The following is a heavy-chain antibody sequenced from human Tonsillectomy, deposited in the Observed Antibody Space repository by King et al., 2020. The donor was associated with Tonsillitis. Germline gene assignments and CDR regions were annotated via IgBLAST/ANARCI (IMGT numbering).Heavy chain of an antibody. V-gene: IGHV4-59*01. D-gene: IGHD6-13*01. CDR1: GGSISSYY. CDR2: IYYSGST. Sequence: QLQESGPGLVKPSETLSLTCTVSGGSISSYYWSWIRQPPGKGLEWIGYIYYSGSTNYNPSLKSRVTISVDTSKNQLSLQFSSVTTADTAVYYCAGRRSSSNGNWFDPGGQGTLVTVPS. CDR3: AGRRSSSNGNWFDP. J-gene: IGHJ5*02.